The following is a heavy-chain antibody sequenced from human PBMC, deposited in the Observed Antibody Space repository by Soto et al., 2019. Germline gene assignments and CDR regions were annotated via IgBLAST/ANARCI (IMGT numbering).Heavy chain of an antibody. Sequence: GGSLRLSCAASGFTFSSYAMSWVRQAPGKGLEWVSAISGSGGSTYYADSVKGRFTISRDNSKNTLYLQMNSLRAEDTAVYYCARDQTFGGVIVQYYFDYWGQGTLVTVSS. CDR3: ARDQTFGGVIVQYYFDY. D-gene: IGHD3-16*02. J-gene: IGHJ4*02. CDR1: GFTFSSYA. V-gene: IGHV3-23*01. CDR2: ISGSGGST.